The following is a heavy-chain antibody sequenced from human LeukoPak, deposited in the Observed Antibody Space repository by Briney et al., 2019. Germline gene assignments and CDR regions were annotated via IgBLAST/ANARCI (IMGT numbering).Heavy chain of an antibody. V-gene: IGHV4-59*01. D-gene: IGHD3-3*01. CDR1: GGSISSYC. Sequence: PSETLSLTCTVPGGSISSYCWSWIRQPPGKGLEWIGYIYYSGSTNYNPSLKSRVTISVDTSKNQFSLKLSSVTAADTAVYYCARSGIDFWSGYSQFDYWGQGPLVTVSS. J-gene: IGHJ4*02. CDR2: IYYSGST. CDR3: ARSGIDFWSGYSQFDY.